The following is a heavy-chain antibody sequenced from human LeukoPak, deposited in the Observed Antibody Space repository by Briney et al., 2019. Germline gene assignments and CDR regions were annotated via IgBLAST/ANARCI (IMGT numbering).Heavy chain of an antibody. Sequence: GASVKVSCKASGYTFTSYGISWVRQAPGQGLEWMGGIIPIFGTANYAQKFQGRVTITADESTSTAYMELSSLRSEDTAVYYCARDVSYGSGRLDVWGKGTTVTISS. J-gene: IGHJ6*04. CDR1: GYTFTSYG. D-gene: IGHD3-10*01. V-gene: IGHV1-69*13. CDR3: ARDVSYGSGRLDV. CDR2: IIPIFGTA.